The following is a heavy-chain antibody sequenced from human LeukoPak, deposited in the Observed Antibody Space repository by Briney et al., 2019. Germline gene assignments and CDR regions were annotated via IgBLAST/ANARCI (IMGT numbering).Heavy chain of an antibody. V-gene: IGHV4-31*03. CDR3: ATGYGSGWFDA. CDR2: IDYSGKT. D-gene: IGHD3-9*01. Sequence: SETLSLTCSVSGVSISGRGYWGWIRQHPGKGLEWIGYIDYSGKTYYKPSLQSRVIISADTSKNQFTLKVSSVTAADTAVYYCATGYGSGWFDAWGQGAVVTVSS. CDR1: GVSISGRGY. J-gene: IGHJ5*02.